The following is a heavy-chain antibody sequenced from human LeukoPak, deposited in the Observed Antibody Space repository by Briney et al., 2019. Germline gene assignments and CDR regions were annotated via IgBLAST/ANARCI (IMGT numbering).Heavy chain of an antibody. CDR1: GFTFSSYA. V-gene: IGHV3-23*01. CDR2: ISGSGGST. D-gene: IGHD3-22*01. CDR3: AKTPTYYYDSSGVRAFDI. J-gene: IGHJ3*02. Sequence: PGGSQRLSCAASGFTFSSYAMSWVRQAPGKGLEWVSAISGSGGSTYYADSVKGRFTISRDNTKNTLYLQMNSLRAEDTAVYYCAKTPTYYYDSSGVRAFDIWGQGTMVTVSS.